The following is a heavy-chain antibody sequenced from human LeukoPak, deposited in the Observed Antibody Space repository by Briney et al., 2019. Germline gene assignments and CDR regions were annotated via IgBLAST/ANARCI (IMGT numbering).Heavy chain of an antibody. Sequence: GGSLRLSCAASGFTFSSYGMHWVRQAPGKGLEWVAFIRYDGSNKYYADSVKGRFTISRDNSKNTLYLQMNSLRAEDTAVYYCARAGYSGYDFLYYYGMDVWGQGTTVTVSS. CDR1: GFTFSSYG. D-gene: IGHD5-12*01. CDR3: ARAGYSGYDFLYYYGMDV. CDR2: IRYDGSNK. J-gene: IGHJ6*02. V-gene: IGHV3-30*02.